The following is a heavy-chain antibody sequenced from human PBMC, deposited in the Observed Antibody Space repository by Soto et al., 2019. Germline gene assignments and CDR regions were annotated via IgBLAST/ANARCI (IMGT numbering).Heavy chain of an antibody. CDR3: AHRRHYCSGASCYVWFDP. V-gene: IGHV2-5*01. D-gene: IGHD2-15*01. Sequence: ITLKESGPTLVKPTQTLTLTCTFSGFSLTSTGVGVGWLRQPHGKALEWLALIYWNDDTYYSPSLKSRLTITKDTSKNQVVLTVTNMDPVDTATYYCAHRRHYCSGASCYVWFDPWGQGTLVTVSS. J-gene: IGHJ5*02. CDR2: IYWNDDT. CDR1: GFSLTSTGVG.